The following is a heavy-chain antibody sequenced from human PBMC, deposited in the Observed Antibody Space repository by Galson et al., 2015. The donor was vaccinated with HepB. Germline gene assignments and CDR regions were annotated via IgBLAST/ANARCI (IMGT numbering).Heavy chain of an antibody. D-gene: IGHD2-2*01. CDR1: GFTFSTYA. Sequence: SLRLSCAASGFTFSTYAMKWVRQAPGKGLEWVSTISSSGGGGSTYYADSVKGRFTISRDNSKNTLYLQMNSLRVEDTAVYYCAKDLFSATGGDVVVPVWFDPWGQGTLVTVSS. J-gene: IGHJ5*02. CDR3: AKDLFSATGGDVVVPVWFDP. CDR2: ISSSGGGGST. V-gene: IGHV3-23*01.